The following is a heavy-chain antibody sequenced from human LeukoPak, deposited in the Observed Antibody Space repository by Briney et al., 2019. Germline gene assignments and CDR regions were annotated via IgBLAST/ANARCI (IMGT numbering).Heavy chain of an antibody. Sequence: ASVKVSCKASGYTFTCCDINWVRQATGQGLEWMGWMNPNSGNTGYAQKFQGRVTMTRNTSISTAYMELSSLRSEDTAVYYCARGLGSPVGRNYWGQGTLVTVSS. CDR1: GYTFTCCD. D-gene: IGHD1-26*01. V-gene: IGHV1-8*01. J-gene: IGHJ4*02. CDR2: MNPNSGNT. CDR3: ARGLGSPVGRNY.